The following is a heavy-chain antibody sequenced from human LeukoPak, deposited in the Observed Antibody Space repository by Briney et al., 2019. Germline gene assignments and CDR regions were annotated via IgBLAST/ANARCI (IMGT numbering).Heavy chain of an antibody. V-gene: IGHV4-34*01. D-gene: IGHD6-13*01. Sequence: SETLSLTCAVYGGSFSGYYWSWIRQPPGKGLEWIGEINHSGSTNYNPSLKSRVTISVDTSKNQLSLKLSSVTAADTAVYYCARGWRDSSSWGPSSYFDYWGQGTLVTVSS. J-gene: IGHJ4*02. CDR1: GGSFSGYY. CDR3: ARGWRDSSSWGPSSYFDY. CDR2: INHSGST.